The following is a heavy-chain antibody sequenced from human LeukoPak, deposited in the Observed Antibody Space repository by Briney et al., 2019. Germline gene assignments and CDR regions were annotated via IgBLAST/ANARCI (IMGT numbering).Heavy chain of an antibody. CDR2: IYHSGGT. Sequence: SETLSLTCAVSGGSISSSNWWSWVRQPPGKGLEWIGEIYHSGGTNYNPSLKSLVTISVDKSKNQFSLKLSSVTAADTAVYYCASYRSVSGSGYGMEVWGQGTTVTVSS. CDR3: ASYRSVSGSGYGMEV. J-gene: IGHJ6*02. D-gene: IGHD3-10*01. CDR1: GGSISSSNW. V-gene: IGHV4-4*02.